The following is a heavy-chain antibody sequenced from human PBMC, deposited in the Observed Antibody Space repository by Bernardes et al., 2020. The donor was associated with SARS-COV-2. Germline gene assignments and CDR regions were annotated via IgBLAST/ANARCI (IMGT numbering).Heavy chain of an antibody. CDR1: GFTFSSYA. V-gene: IGHV3-23*01. Sequence: GSLRLSCAASGFTFSSYAMSWVRQAPGKGLEWVSAISGSGGSTYYADSVKGRFTISRDNSKNTLYLQMNSLRAEDTAVYYCAKGGERYDYGDCYSDYWGQGTLVTVSS. CDR3: AKGGERYDYGDCYSDY. J-gene: IGHJ4*02. D-gene: IGHD4-17*01. CDR2: ISGSGGST.